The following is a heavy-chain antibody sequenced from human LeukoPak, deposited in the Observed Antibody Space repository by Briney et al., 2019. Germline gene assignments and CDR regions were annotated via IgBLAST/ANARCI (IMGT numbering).Heavy chain of an antibody. CDR3: AKDNSRRGSYSDY. CDR2: IWYEGSNK. Sequence: GRSLRLSCAASGFTFSSYGVHWVRQAPGEGLEWVAVIWYEGSNKYYADSVKGRFTISRDNSKNTLYLQMNSLRAEDTAVYYCAKDNSRRGSYSDYWGQGTLVTVSS. V-gene: IGHV3-33*06. D-gene: IGHD3-16*01. CDR1: GFTFSSYG. J-gene: IGHJ4*02.